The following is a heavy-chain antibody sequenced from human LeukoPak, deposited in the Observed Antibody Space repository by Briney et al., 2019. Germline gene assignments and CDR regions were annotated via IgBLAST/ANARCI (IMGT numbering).Heavy chain of an antibody. CDR2: IYHSGST. J-gene: IGHJ5*02. D-gene: IGHD6-6*01. Sequence: PSQTLSLTCAVSGGSISSGGYSWSWIRQPPGKGLEWIGYIYHSGSTYYNPSLKSRVTISVDRSKNQFSLKLSSVTAADTAVYYCAREAASIAAPNWFDPWGQGTLVTVSS. V-gene: IGHV4-30-2*01. CDR1: GGSISSGGYS. CDR3: AREAASIAAPNWFDP.